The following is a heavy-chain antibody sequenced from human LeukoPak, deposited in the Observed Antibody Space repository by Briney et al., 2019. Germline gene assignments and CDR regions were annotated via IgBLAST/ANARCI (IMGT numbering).Heavy chain of an antibody. CDR2: IKQDGSEK. D-gene: IGHD5-18*01. Sequence: PGGSLRLSCAASGFTFSSYWMSWVRQAPGKGLEWVADIKQDGSEKYYVDSVKGRFTISRDNAKNSLYLQMNSLRAEDTAVYYCARDHVQLWLTFDYWGQGTLVTVSS. V-gene: IGHV3-7*03. CDR3: ARDHVQLWLTFDY. CDR1: GFTFSSYW. J-gene: IGHJ4*02.